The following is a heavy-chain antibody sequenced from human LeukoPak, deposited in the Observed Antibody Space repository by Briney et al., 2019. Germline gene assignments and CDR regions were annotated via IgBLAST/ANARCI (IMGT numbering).Heavy chain of an antibody. CDR3: ARDLGRRTMIVGY. CDR1: GFTFSSYA. J-gene: IGHJ4*02. CDR2: ISGSGGST. V-gene: IGHV3-23*01. Sequence: GGSLRLSCAASGFTFSSYAMSWVRQAPGKGLEWVSAISGSGGSTYYADSVKGRFTISRDNAKNSLDLQMSSLRAEDTAVYYCARDLGRRTMIVGYWGQGTLVTVSS. D-gene: IGHD3-22*01.